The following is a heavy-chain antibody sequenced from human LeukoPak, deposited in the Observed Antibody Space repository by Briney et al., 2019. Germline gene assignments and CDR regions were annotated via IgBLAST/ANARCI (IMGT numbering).Heavy chain of an antibody. CDR2: IRYDGSSR. D-gene: IGHD3-16*01. CDR1: GFTFSTSG. V-gene: IGHV3-30*02. J-gene: IGHJ4*02. CDR3: AKGLTFGFDY. Sequence: GGSLRLSCAASGFTFSTSGMHWVRQAPGKGLEWVAFIRYDGSSRYFADSVKGRFTISRDNSKDTLHPQMNSLRAEDTAVYYCAKGLTFGFDYWGQGTLVTVSS.